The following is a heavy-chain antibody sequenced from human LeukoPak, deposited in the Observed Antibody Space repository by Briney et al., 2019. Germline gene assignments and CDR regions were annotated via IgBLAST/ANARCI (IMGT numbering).Heavy chain of an antibody. Sequence: GSLRLSCAASGFTFSTYAMNWVRQAPGKGLEWLGYIYYSGNTEYKPSLKSRVAMSVDTSKNQFSLRLSSVTAADTAVYYCARSTGSTMFIDYWGQGTLVTVSS. CDR1: GFTFSTYA. D-gene: IGHD3-10*02. CDR3: ARSTGSTMFIDY. J-gene: IGHJ4*02. V-gene: IGHV4-59*01. CDR2: IYYSGNT.